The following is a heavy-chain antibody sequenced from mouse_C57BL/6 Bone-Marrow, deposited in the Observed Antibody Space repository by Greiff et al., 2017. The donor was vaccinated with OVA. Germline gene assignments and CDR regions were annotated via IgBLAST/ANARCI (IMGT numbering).Heavy chain of an antibody. D-gene: IGHD1-1*01. CDR1: GYTFTDYY. V-gene: IGHV1-19*01. J-gene: IGHJ2*01. Sequence: VQLQQSGPVLVKPGASVKMSCKASGYTFTDYYMNWVKQSPGKSLEWIGVINPYNGGTSYNQKFKGKATLTVDKSASTAYMELNSLTSEDSAVYYCARWIYGTPYFDYWGQGTTLTVSS. CDR2: INPYNGGT. CDR3: ARWIYGTPYFDY.